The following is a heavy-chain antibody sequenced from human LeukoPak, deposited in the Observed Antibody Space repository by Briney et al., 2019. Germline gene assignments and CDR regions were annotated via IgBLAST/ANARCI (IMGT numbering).Heavy chain of an antibody. V-gene: IGHV3-9*01. J-gene: IGHJ4*02. CDR1: GFTFDDYA. CDR2: ISWNSGSI. Sequence: GGSLRLSCAASGFTFDDYAMHWVRQAPGKGLEWVSGISWNSGSIGYADSVKGRFTISRDNAKNSLYLQMNSLRAEDTALYYCAKGDIVVVPASHFDYWGQGTLVTVSS. CDR3: AKGDIVVVPASHFDY. D-gene: IGHD2-2*01.